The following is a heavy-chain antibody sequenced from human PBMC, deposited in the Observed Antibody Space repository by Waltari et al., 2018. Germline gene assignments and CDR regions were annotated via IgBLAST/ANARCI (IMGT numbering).Heavy chain of an antibody. CDR3: ARGPRAVSGSGGAFDY. CDR1: SGSISWGDYY. D-gene: IGHD6-19*01. V-gene: IGHV4-30-4*08. J-gene: IGHJ4*02. CDR2: IYYSGST. Sequence: QVQLQESGPGLVKPSQTLSPTCTVSSGSISWGDYYRSWIRQSPGKGLEWIGYIYYSGSTFYNPSVNSRVTISVDTSQNQFSRKLTSVTAADTAVYYCARGPRAVSGSGGAFDYWGQGTLVTVSS.